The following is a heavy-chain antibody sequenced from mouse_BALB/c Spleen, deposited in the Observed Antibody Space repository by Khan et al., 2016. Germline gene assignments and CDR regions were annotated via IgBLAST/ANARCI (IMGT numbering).Heavy chain of an antibody. J-gene: IGHJ3*01. CDR1: GFDLSRYW. V-gene: IGHV4-1*02. CDR2: INPDSSTI. Sequence: EVKLLESGGGLVQPGGSLKLSCAASGFDLSRYWMSWVRQAPGKGLEWIAEINPDSSTINYTPSLKDRFIISRDNAKNTLYLQVSKVRSEDTALYYCARAGYYGYLAYWGQGTLVSVSA. CDR3: ARAGYYGYLAY. D-gene: IGHD1-1*01.